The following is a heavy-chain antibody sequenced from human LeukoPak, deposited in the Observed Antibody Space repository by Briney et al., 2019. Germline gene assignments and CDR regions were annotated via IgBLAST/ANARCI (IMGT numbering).Heavy chain of an antibody. CDR3: AREAGSYGMDV. D-gene: IGHD6-25*01. V-gene: IGHV1-18*04. CDR1: GYTFTGYY. J-gene: IGHJ6*02. CDR2: ISAYNGNT. Sequence: GASVKVSCKASGYTFTGYYMHWVRQAPGQGLEWMGWISAYNGNTNYAQKLQGRVTMTTDTSTSTAYMELRSLRSDDTAVYYCAREAGSYGMDVWGQGTTVTVSS.